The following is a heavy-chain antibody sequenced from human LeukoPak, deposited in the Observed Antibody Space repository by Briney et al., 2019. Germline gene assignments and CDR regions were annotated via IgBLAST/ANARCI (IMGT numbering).Heavy chain of an antibody. CDR2: IKRDGNER. CDR1: GFTFSIYW. V-gene: IGHV3-7*05. CDR3: ARILAFSGSWGYFDY. Sequence: GGSLRLSCEASGFTFSIYWMSWVRQAPGQGLEWVANIKRDGNERFYVDSVKGRFTISRDDANNSLYLQMNGLRAEDTAVYYCARILAFSGSWGYFDYWGQGALVTVSS. J-gene: IGHJ4*02. D-gene: IGHD6-13*01.